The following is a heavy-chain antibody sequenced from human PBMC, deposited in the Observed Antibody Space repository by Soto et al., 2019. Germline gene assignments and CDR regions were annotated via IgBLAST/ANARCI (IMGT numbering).Heavy chain of an antibody. CDR1: GYSFISYW. D-gene: IGHD3-10*02. CDR2: IYPGDSDT. V-gene: IGHV5-51*01. Sequence: GESLKISCKGSGYSFISYWIAWVRQMPGKGLEWMGIIYPGDSDTRYSLSFQGQVTMSVDKSISTAYLQWNSLKASDTAMYYCVRLDQSDTIFDGMDVWGQGTTVPVSS. CDR3: VRLDQSDTIFDGMDV. J-gene: IGHJ6*02.